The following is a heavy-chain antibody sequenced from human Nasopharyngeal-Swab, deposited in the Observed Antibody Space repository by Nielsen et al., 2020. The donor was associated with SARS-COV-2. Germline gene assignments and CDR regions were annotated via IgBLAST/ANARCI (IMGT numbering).Heavy chain of an antibody. Sequence: GESLKISCAASGFTFSSYAMSWVRQAPGKGLEWVSAISGSGGSTYYADSVKGRFTISRDNSKNTLYLQMNSLRAEDTAVYYCAKDHVKYDDYVRYDYGMDVWGQGTTVTVSS. CDR3: AKDHVKYDDYVRYDYGMDV. V-gene: IGHV3-23*01. CDR1: GFTFSSYA. CDR2: ISGSGGST. J-gene: IGHJ6*02. D-gene: IGHD4-17*01.